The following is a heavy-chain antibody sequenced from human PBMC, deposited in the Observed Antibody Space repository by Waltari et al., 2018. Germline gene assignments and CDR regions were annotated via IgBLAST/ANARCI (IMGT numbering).Heavy chain of an antibody. CDR3: ATIRDYSSGWSNGIDY. D-gene: IGHD6-13*01. J-gene: IGHJ4*02. CDR1: GFTFSSYG. CDR2: IRYDGSNK. Sequence: QVQLVESGGGVVQPGGSLRLSCAASGFTFSSYGMHWVRQAPGKGLEWVAFIRYDGSNKYYADSVKGRFTISRDNSKNTLYLQMNSLRAEDTAVYYCATIRDYSSGWSNGIDYWGQGTLVTVSS. V-gene: IGHV3-30*02.